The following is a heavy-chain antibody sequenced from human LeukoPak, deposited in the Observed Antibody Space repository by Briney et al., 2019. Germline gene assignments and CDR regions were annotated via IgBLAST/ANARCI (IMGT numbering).Heavy chain of an antibody. D-gene: IGHD2-2*01. V-gene: IGHV3-30*04. CDR1: GFTFSIYA. CDR2: ISYDGSNK. CDR3: ARDNYWPAATNFDY. Sequence: GRSLRLSCAASGFTFSIYAMHWVPDAPGKGLERGAVISYDGSNKYYADSVKGRFTISRDNSKNTLYLQMNSLRAEDTAVYYCARDNYWPAATNFDYWGQGTLVTVSS. J-gene: IGHJ4*02.